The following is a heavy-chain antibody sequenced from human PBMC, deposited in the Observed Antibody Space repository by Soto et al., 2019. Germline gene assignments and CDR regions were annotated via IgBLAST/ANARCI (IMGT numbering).Heavy chain of an antibody. CDR3: AIHISYSGRYYIWFEP. J-gene: IGHJ5*02. Sequence: GESLKISCKGSGYSFTSYWIGWVRQMPGKGLEWMGIIYPGDSDTRYSPSFQGQVTISADKSISTAYLQWSSLKASDTAMYYSAIHISYSGRYYIWFEPGGKGNLVTVCS. D-gene: IGHD1-26*01. V-gene: IGHV5-51*01. CDR2: IYPGDSDT. CDR1: GYSFTSYW.